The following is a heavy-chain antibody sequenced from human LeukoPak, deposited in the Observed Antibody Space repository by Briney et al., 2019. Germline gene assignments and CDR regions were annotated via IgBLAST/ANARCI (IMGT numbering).Heavy chain of an antibody. D-gene: IGHD3-10*01. CDR2: IYYSGST. CDR3: ARHALYHYYGPPHDP. Sequence: PSETLSLTCTVSGGSISGSSYYWGWIRQPPGKGLEWIGSIYYSGSTYYNPSLKSRVIISVDTSKNQLSLKLSSVTAADTAVYYCARHALYHYYGPPHDPWGQGTLVTVSS. J-gene: IGHJ5*02. CDR1: GGSISGSSYY. V-gene: IGHV4-39*01.